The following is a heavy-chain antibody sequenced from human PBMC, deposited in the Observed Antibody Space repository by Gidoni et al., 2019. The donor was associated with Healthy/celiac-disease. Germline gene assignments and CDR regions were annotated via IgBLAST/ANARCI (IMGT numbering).Heavy chain of an antibody. V-gene: IGHV4-39*01. D-gene: IGHD5-18*01. CDR3: ARRGYSYGSLPFDY. CDR1: AGSISSSSYY. CDR2: IYYSGST. J-gene: IGHJ4*02. Sequence: QLQLQESGPGLVKPSETLSLTCTVSAGSISSSSYYWGWIRQPPGKGLEWIGSIYYSGSTYYNPSLKSRVTISVDTSKNQFSLKLSSVTAADTAVYYCARRGYSYGSLPFDYWGQGTLVTVSS.